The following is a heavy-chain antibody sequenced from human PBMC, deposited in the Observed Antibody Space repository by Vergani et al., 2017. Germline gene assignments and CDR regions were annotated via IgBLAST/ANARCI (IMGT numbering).Heavy chain of an antibody. V-gene: IGHV4-34*01. J-gene: IGHJ4*02. CDR3: ARVWGFKYSYGLDY. CDR2: INHSGST. CDR1: GGSFSGYY. Sequence: QVQLQQWGAGLLKPSETLSLTCAVYGGSFSGYYWSWIRQPPGKGLEWIGEINHSGSTNYNPSLKSRVTISVDTSQNQFSLKLSSVTAADTAVYYCARVWGFKYSYGLDYWGQGTLVTVSS. D-gene: IGHD5-18*01.